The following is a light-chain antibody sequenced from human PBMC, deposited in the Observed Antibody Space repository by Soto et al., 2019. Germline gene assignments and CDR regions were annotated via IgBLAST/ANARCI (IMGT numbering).Light chain of an antibody. J-gene: IGKJ1*01. V-gene: IGKV3-20*01. Sequence: ENVLTQSPGILSLSPGERATLSCRASQTINGNYLAWYQQRPGQTPRLLISSASKRATRVPDKFSGSGSGTDFTLTIRRLEADDSEDYYCQQYTSPQRTFGQGTKVEIK. CDR2: SAS. CDR1: QTINGNY. CDR3: QQYTSPQRT.